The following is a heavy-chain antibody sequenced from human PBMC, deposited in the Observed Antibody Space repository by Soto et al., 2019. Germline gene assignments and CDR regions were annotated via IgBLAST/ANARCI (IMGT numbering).Heavy chain of an antibody. Sequence: QVQLQQWGAGLLKPSETLSLTCAVYGESLSGYYGNWIRQSPGKGLEWIGEINYSGNTNYNPSLKSRVTISIDASKNPFSVDLRSVTAAATAVYYWDRTRNLDVWGQGTTVIGSS. D-gene: IGHD1-1*01. CDR2: INYSGNT. J-gene: IGHJ6*02. CDR3: DRTRNLDV. CDR1: GESLSGYY. V-gene: IGHV4-34*01.